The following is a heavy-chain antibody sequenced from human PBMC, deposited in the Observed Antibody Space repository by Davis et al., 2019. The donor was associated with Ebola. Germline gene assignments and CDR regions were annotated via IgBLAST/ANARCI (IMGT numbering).Heavy chain of an antibody. Sequence: GGSLRLSCAASGFVFSNYVMSWVRRAPGKGLEWVSTLGTSADTYYADSVKGRFTISRDNSKNTLYLQMNGLRVEDTAIYYCAKDTSNIWFDIWGQGTVVTVSS. D-gene: IGHD1-26*01. V-gene: IGHV3-23*01. CDR1: GFVFSNYV. J-gene: IGHJ3*02. CDR2: LGTSADT. CDR3: AKDTSNIWFDI.